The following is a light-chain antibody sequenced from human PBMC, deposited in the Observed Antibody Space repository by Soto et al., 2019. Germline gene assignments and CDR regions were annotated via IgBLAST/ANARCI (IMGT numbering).Light chain of an antibody. J-gene: IGKJ4*01. V-gene: IGKV3-20*01. Sequence: EIVLTQSPGTLSLSPGERATLSCRASQSVGNNYLAWFQQKPGQAPRLLIDDASRRATGIPDRFSGSGSGTDFTLTINRLEPEDFAVYYCQQGSSSPLTFGGGTKVEIK. CDR3: QQGSSSPLT. CDR1: QSVGNNY. CDR2: DAS.